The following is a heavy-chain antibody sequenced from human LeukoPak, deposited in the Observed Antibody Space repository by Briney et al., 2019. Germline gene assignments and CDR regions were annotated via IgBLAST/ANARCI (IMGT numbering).Heavy chain of an antibody. CDR1: GYTLTELS. Sequence: ASVKVSCKVSGYTLTELSMHWVRQAPGKGLEWMGGFDPEDGETIYAQKFQGRVTMTEDTSTDTAYMELSSLRSEDTAVYYCATDPGGDDDFDYWGQGTLVTVSS. V-gene: IGHV1-24*01. CDR2: FDPEDGET. J-gene: IGHJ4*02. D-gene: IGHD2-21*02. CDR3: ATDPGGDDDFDY.